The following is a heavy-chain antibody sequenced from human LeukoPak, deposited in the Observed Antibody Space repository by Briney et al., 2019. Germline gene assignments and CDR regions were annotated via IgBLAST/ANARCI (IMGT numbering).Heavy chain of an antibody. V-gene: IGHV1-18*01. J-gene: IGHJ3*02. CDR2: ICAYNGNT. Sequence: GASVKVSCKDSGYTFTSYGIIWVRQAPAQGLEWMGGICAYNGNTNYAQKRQGRVTMTTDTSTSTAYMELRSLRSDDTAVYYCARDVLLWFGEPPHDAFDIWGQGTMVTVSS. CDR3: ARDVLLWFGEPPHDAFDI. CDR1: GYTFTSYG. D-gene: IGHD3-10*01.